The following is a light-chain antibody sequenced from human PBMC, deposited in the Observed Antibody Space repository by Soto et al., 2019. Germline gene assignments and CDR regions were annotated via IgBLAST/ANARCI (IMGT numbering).Light chain of an antibody. Sequence: MGCRHGPGTLSLSTGERATLSGRASQSVSNNCLAWYQQKPGQTPRRLIFDTSARATGVPARFSGSRAWPEFTLTIISLLSEEFVVDYCQRYNNYPLTFGGGTKVDI. CDR2: DTS. CDR1: QSVSNN. V-gene: IGKV3-15*01. J-gene: IGKJ4*01. CDR3: QRYNNYPLT.